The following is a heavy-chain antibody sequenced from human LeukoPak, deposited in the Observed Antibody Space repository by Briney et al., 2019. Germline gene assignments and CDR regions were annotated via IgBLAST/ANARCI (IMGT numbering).Heavy chain of an antibody. CDR1: GYTFTSYD. D-gene: IGHD2-15*01. CDR2: MNPNSGNT. J-gene: IGHJ5*02. Sequence: GASVKVSCKASGYTFTSYDINWVRQATGQGLEWMGWMNPNSGNTGYAQKFQGRVTMTRNTSISTAYMELSSLRSEDTAVYYCARGYCSGGSCYYWFDPWGQGTLVTVSS. V-gene: IGHV1-8*01. CDR3: ARGYCSGGSCYYWFDP.